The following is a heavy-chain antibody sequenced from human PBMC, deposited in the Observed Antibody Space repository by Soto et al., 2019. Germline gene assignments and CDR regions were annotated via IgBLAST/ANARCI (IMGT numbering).Heavy chain of an antibody. V-gene: IGHV3-11*01. CDR1: GFNLRDHY. Sequence: QVQLVESGGGLVKIGGSLRLSCAASGFNLRDHYMTLIRQAPGKGLEWVSYISGSSSTRYYADSVKGRFTISRDNAKKSLYLKMNSLRAEDTAVSYCARYIRGADWGQGTLVTVSS. CDR2: ISGSSSTR. D-gene: IGHD3-16*01. J-gene: IGHJ4*02. CDR3: ARYIRGAD.